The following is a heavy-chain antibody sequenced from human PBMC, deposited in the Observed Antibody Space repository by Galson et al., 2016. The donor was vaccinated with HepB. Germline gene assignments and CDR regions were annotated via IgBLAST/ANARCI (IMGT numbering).Heavy chain of an antibody. V-gene: IGHV3-30*18. J-gene: IGHJ4*02. Sequence: SLRLSCAASGFTFSNYGVSWVRQAPGKGLEWVAAISYDGSPKYYADSVKGRFTISRDNSKNTVYLQANSLRAEDTAVYYCGKRIPVAGSWGGGLDYWGQGTLVTVSS. CDR2: ISYDGSPK. CDR3: GKRIPVAGSWGGGLDY. CDR1: GFTFSNYG. D-gene: IGHD6-19*01.